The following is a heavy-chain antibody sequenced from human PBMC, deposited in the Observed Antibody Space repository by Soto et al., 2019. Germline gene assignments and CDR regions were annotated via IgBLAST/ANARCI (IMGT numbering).Heavy chain of an antibody. Sequence: QVQLQESGPGLVKPSQTLSLTCTVSRGSVSSDAYYWSWIRQPPGKGPEGIGYISYSGTTYYNPALKSRVHISVATSKNQCSLKLNSVPAADTAVYYCARALYYHGSGSPGNWFHPWGQGTLVTVSS. V-gene: IGHV4-30-4*01. CDR3: ARALYYHGSGSPGNWFHP. D-gene: IGHD3-10*01. CDR2: ISYSGTT. CDR1: RGSVSSDAYY. J-gene: IGHJ5*02.